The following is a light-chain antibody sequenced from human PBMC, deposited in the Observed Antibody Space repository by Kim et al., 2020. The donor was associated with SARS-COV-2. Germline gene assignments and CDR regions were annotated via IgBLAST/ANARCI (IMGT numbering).Light chain of an antibody. CDR2: YDS. CDR1: NMGSKS. Sequence: PGKTARITCGGNNMGSKSVHWYQQKPGQAPVLVIYYDSDRPSGIPERFSGSNSGNTATLTISRVEAGDEADYYCQVWDSSSDHWVFGGGTKLTVL. J-gene: IGLJ3*02. CDR3: QVWDSSSDHWV. V-gene: IGLV3-21*04.